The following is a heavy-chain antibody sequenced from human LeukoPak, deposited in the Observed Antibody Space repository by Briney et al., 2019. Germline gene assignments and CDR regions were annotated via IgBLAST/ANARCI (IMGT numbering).Heavy chain of an antibody. Sequence: GGSLRLSCAASGFTFSGHWMSWVRQAPGKGLEWVANINQGGSDKYYVDSVKGRFTISRDNANNLLYLQMNSLRSEDTAVYYCTRDRSRAEDDWGQGTLVTVSS. CDR2: INQGGSDK. CDR1: GFTFSGHW. D-gene: IGHD1-14*01. J-gene: IGHJ4*02. V-gene: IGHV3-7*01. CDR3: TRDRSRAEDD.